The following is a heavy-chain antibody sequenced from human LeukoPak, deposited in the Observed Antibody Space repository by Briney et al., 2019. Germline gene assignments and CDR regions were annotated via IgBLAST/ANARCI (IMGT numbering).Heavy chain of an antibody. CDR3: ARGRSPPYCSSTSCPKPFDY. V-gene: IGHV4-59*12. CDR1: GGSFSNYY. Sequence: PSETLSLTCTVSGGSFSNYYWSWIRQPPGKGLEWIGYIYYSGSTNYNPSLKSRVTISVDTSKNQFSLKLSSVTAADTAVYYCARGRSPPYCSSTSCPKPFDYWGQGTLVTVSS. J-gene: IGHJ4*02. CDR2: IYYSGST. D-gene: IGHD2-2*01.